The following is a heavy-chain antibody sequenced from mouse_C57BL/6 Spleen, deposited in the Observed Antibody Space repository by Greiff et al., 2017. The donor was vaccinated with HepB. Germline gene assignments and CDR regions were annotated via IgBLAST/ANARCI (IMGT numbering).Heavy chain of an antibody. V-gene: IGHV1-47*01. CDR2: FHPYNDDT. CDR3: ASGRTYYGSSLYYFDY. Sequence: VQLQQSGAELVKPGASVKMSCKASGYTFTTYPIEWMKQNHGKSLEWIGNFHPYNDDTKYNEKFKGKATLTVEKSSSTVYLELSRLTSDDSAVYYCASGRTYYGSSLYYFDYWGQGTTLTVSS. CDR1: GYTFTTYP. J-gene: IGHJ2*01. D-gene: IGHD1-1*01.